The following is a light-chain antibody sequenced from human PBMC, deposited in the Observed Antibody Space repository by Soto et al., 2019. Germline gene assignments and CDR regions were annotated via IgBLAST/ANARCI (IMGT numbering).Light chain of an antibody. CDR3: QQRSNWPLT. CDR2: DAS. V-gene: IGKV3-11*01. Sequence: EIVLTQSPATQSLSPGERATLSCRASQSVSSYLAWYQQKPGQAPRPLIYDASNRATGIPARFSGSGSGTDFTLTISSLEPEDFAVYYCQQRSNWPLTFGGGTKVEIK. J-gene: IGKJ4*01. CDR1: QSVSSY.